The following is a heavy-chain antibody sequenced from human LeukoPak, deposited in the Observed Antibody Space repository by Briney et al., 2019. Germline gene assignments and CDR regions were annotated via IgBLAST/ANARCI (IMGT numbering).Heavy chain of an antibody. D-gene: IGHD2-21*02. V-gene: IGHV3-23*01. CDR2: TRGSGGST. CDR1: GFTFSSYA. CDR3: AKSSRVVTAAY. J-gene: IGHJ4*02. Sequence: GGSLRLSCAASGFTFSSYAMGWVRQAPGKGLEWVSSTRGSGGSTYYADSVKGRFTISRDNSKNTLYLQMNSLRAEDTAVYYCAKSSRVVTAAYWGQGTLVTVSS.